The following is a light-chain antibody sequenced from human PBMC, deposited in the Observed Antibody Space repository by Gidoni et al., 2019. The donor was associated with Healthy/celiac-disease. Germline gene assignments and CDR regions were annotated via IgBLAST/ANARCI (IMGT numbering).Light chain of an antibody. J-gene: IGKJ1*01. V-gene: IGKV3-15*01. CDR2: GAS. Sequence: EIVMTQSPATLSVSPGERATLSCRASQSVSSNLAWYQQKPGQAPRLLIYGASTRATGIPARFSGSGSGTEFTLTISSLQSEDFAVYYCQQYNNWSFGQXTKVEIK. CDR1: QSVSSN. CDR3: QQYNNWS.